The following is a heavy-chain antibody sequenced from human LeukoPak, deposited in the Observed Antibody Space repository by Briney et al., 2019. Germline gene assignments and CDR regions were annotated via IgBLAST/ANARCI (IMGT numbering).Heavy chain of an antibody. CDR2: INPNSGST. CDR1: GYTFTGYY. CDR3: ARAGARNSGYFDY. J-gene: IGHJ4*02. Sequence: GASVKVSCKASGYTFTGYYMHWVRQAPGQGLEWMGWINPNSGSTSYAQKFQGRVTMTRDTSTSTVYMELSSLRSEDTAVYYCARAGARNSGYFDYWGQGTLVTVSS. V-gene: IGHV1-46*01. D-gene: IGHD4-23*01.